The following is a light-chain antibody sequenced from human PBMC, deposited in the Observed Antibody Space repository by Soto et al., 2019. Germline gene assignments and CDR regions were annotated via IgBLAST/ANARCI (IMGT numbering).Light chain of an antibody. CDR1: SGAVTSAYY. CDR2: DTN. J-gene: IGLJ1*01. CDR3: LLYFGGAHYV. V-gene: IGLV7-43*01. Sequence: QTVVTQEPSLTVSPGGTVTLTCASSSGAVTSAYYPNWFQQKPGQAPRSLIYDTNNKHSWTPARFSGSLLGGKAALTLSGVQPEDEAEYYCLLYFGGAHYVFGYGTKLTVL.